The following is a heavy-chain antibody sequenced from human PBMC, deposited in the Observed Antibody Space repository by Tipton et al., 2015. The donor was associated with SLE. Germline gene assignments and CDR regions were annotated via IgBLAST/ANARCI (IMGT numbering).Heavy chain of an antibody. Sequence: SLRLSCAASGFPVSNYAMTWVRQAPGKGLEWVSTIISNGDTTWYPDSVKGRFTISRDNSWNTLYLQMNSLRVEDTAIYYCAKATELSCAGAQCYPLDSWGQGTLVTVSS. CDR2: IISNGDTT. D-gene: IGHD2-21*01. V-gene: IGHV3-23*01. J-gene: IGHJ4*02. CDR3: AKATELSCAGAQCYPLDS. CDR1: GFPVSNYA.